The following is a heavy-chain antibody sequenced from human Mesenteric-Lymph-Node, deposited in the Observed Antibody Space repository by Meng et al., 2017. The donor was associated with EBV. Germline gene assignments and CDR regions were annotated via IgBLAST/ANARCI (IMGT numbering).Heavy chain of an antibody. Sequence: HLQKCGAGLLKPSETLSLTGAVYGGSFSGYYWSWIRQPPGKGLEWIGEINHSGSTNYNPSLKSRVTISVDTFKNQFSLKLSSVTAADTSVYYCARVYFVKLGTIAAAVTFDYWGQGTLVTVSS. CDR3: ARVYFVKLGTIAAAVTFDY. J-gene: IGHJ4*02. CDR1: GGSFSGYY. D-gene: IGHD6-13*01. V-gene: IGHV4-34*01. CDR2: INHSGST.